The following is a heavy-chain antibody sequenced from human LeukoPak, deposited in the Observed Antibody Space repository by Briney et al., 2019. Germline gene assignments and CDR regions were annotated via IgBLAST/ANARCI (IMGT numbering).Heavy chain of an antibody. V-gene: IGHV1-18*01. CDR1: GYTFTNYG. J-gene: IGHJ4*02. D-gene: IGHD1-26*01. Sequence: PSVKASRKASGYTFTNYGISWMRQAPGQGLEWMGWITTYNGYTNYAQKFQGRVTMTTDTSTSTAYMALRSLRSDDAAVYYCARVSGSYYIFDYWGQGTLVTVSS. CDR3: ARVSGSYYIFDY. CDR2: ITTYNGYT.